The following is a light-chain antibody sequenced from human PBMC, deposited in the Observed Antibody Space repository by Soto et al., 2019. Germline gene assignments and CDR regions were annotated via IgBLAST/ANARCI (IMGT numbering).Light chain of an antibody. V-gene: IGKV1D-12*01. J-gene: IGKJ5*01. CDR2: ATS. CDR1: QDVGRW. CDR3: QQARSFPVT. Sequence: DIQMTQSPSSLSASVGDTVSITFRSSQDVGRWLSWYQQKPGKAPKILIFATSTLQSGVPSRFSGSGSGTDFTLTITSLQSEDFATYYCQQARSFPVTFGQGTRLEI.